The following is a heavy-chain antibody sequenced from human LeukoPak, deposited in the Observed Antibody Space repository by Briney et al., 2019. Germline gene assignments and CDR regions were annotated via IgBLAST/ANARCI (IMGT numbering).Heavy chain of an antibody. CDR3: ARQGGYYPYYYYGMDV. CDR2: IYPGDSDT. CDR1: GYSFTSYW. Sequence: GESLKISCKSSGYSFTSYWIGWVRQMPGKGLEWMGIIYPGDSDTRYSPSFQGQVTISADKSISTAYLQWSSLKASDTAMYYCARQGGYYPYYYYGMDVWGQGTTVTVSS. V-gene: IGHV5-51*01. J-gene: IGHJ6*02. D-gene: IGHD3-22*01.